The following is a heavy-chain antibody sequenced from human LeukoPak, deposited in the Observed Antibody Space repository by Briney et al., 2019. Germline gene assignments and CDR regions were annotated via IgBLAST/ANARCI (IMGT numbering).Heavy chain of an antibody. V-gene: IGHV4-34*01. CDR1: GGSSSHYY. D-gene: IGHD5-24*01. CDR3: ARGNRAAYNSDS. CDR2: VGHDGST. Sequence: SETLSLTCAAVYGGSSSHYYWSWIRQAPGRGLEWIGEVGHDGSTNYNPSLKSRATISIDTSKNEVSLNLHSVTAVDTAVYSCARGNRAAYNSDSWGQGALVTVSS. J-gene: IGHJ4*02.